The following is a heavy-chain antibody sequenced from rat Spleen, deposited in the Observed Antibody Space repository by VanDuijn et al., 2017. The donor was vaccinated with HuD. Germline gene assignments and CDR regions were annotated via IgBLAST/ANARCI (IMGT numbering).Heavy chain of an antibody. CDR3: ATRDGGYPG. V-gene: IGHV5S10*01. CDR2: IVYDGSRH. J-gene: IGHJ3*01. Sequence: EVQLVESGGGLVQPGRSMKLSCVASGFTFSDYYMAWVRQAPGKGLAWVASIVYDGSRHYYRDSVKGRFPISRDNAKITLYRQMDRLRSEVTATYYCATRDGGYPGWGQGTLVTVSS. CDR1: GFTFSDYY. D-gene: IGHD1-11*01.